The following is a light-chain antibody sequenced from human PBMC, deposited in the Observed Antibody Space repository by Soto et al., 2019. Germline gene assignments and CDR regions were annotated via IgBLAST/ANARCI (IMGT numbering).Light chain of an antibody. CDR2: STS. Sequence: EMVVTQAPGTLSLSTGEGATLSCRASQRGNSNYLAWFQQKPGQAPRLLIYSTSNRATGIPDRFSGSGSGTDFTLTISRLEPEDFVVYYCQQYDKSPWTFGQGTKVDIK. V-gene: IGKV3-20*01. CDR1: QRGNSNY. CDR3: QQYDKSPWT. J-gene: IGKJ1*01.